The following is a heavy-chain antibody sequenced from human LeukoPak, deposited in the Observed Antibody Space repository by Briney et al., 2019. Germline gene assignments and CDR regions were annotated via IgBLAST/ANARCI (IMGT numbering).Heavy chain of an antibody. Sequence: GGSLRLSCAASGFTFSDYYMSWIRQAPGKGLEWVSYISSSGSTIYYADSVKGRFTISRDNAKNSLYLQMNSQRAEDTAVYYCAREAYDFWGGYYIDYWGQGTLVTVSS. V-gene: IGHV3-11*04. J-gene: IGHJ4*02. CDR3: AREAYDFWGGYYIDY. CDR1: GFTFSDYY. CDR2: ISSSGSTI. D-gene: IGHD3-3*01.